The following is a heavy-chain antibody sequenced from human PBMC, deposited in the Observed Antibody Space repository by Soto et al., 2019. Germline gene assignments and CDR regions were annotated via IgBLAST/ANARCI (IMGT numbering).Heavy chain of an antibody. V-gene: IGHV3-11*01. Sequence: GGSLRLSCAASGFTFSDYYMSWIRQAPGKGLEWVSYISSSGSTIYYADSVKGRFTISRDNSKNSLYLLMNSLIAEDTAVYSCATAKGIAARPDAFDILGQWTMVTVSS. CDR1: GFTFSDYY. D-gene: IGHD6-6*01. CDR3: ATAKGIAARPDAFDI. J-gene: IGHJ3*02. CDR2: ISSSGSTI.